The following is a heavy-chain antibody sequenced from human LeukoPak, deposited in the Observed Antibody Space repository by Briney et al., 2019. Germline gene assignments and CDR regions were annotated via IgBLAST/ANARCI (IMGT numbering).Heavy chain of an antibody. CDR2: ISHSWST. J-gene: IGHJ4*02. V-gene: IGHV4-59*01. Sequence: SETLSLTCTVSGGSISSYYWSWIRQPPGKGLEWIGYISHSWSTNYNPSLKSRVSISVDTSKNQLYLKERSATAADTAVYYCARCRQPLMHYYDSSGYGYFDYWGQGTLVTVSS. CDR1: GGSISSYY. D-gene: IGHD3-22*01. CDR3: ARCRQPLMHYYDSSGYGYFDY.